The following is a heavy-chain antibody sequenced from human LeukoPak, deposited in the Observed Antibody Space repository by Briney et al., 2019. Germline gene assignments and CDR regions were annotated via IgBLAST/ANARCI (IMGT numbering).Heavy chain of an antibody. CDR3: ARVAGSGWYHYYYYMDV. D-gene: IGHD6-19*01. CDR2: MNPNSGNT. J-gene: IGHJ6*03. CDR1: GYTFTSYD. V-gene: IGHV1-8*01. Sequence: ASVKVSCKASGYTFTSYDISWVRQATGQGLEWMGWMNPNSGNTGYAQKFQGRVTMTRNTSISTAYMELSSLRSEDTAVYYCARVAGSGWYHYYYYMDVWGKGTTVTISS.